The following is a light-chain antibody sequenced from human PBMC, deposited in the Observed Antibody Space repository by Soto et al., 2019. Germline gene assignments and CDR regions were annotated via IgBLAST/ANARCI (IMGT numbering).Light chain of an antibody. CDR2: GAS. Sequence: EFVLTQSPGTLSLSPGERATLSCRASQSVTNNYLAWYQQKTGQAPRLLIYGASSRVIGIPDRFSGSGSGTDFTLTISRLEPEDFAMYYCQQYGSSWTFGQGTKVEFK. J-gene: IGKJ1*01. V-gene: IGKV3-20*01. CDR3: QQYGSSWT. CDR1: QSVTNNY.